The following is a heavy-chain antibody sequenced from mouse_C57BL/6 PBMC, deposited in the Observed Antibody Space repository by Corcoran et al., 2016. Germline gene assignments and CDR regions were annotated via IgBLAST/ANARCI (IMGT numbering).Heavy chain of an antibody. CDR1: GYTFTDYY. CDR3: ARRYGNYWYFDV. CDR2: INPYNGGT. Sequence: EVQLQQSGPVLVKPGASVKMSCKASGYTFTDYYMNWVKQSHGKSLEWIGVINPYNGGTSYNQKFKGKATLTVDKSSSTAYMELNSLTSEDSAVYYCARRYGNYWYFDVGGTGTTVTVSS. V-gene: IGHV1-19*01. J-gene: IGHJ1*03. D-gene: IGHD2-1*01.